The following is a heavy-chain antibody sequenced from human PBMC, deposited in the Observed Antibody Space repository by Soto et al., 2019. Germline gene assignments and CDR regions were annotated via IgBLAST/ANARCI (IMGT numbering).Heavy chain of an antibody. CDR3: VRDSGWPILNFDS. D-gene: IGHD3-10*01. CDR1: VLDFRSYG. CDR2: ASYDGSET. J-gene: IGHJ4*02. Sequence: GALRLSCPASVLDFRSYGIHWVRQAPGRGLEWVAAASYDGSETYYADSAKGRFTVSKEISKNTAFLQMNALRHEDTAVYFCVRDSGWPILNFDSWGQGTLVTVSS. V-gene: IGHV3-30*03.